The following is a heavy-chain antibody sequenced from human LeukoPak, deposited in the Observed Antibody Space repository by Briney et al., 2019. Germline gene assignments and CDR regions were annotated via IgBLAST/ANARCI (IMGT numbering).Heavy chain of an antibody. CDR1: GFTFSSYS. J-gene: IGHJ4*02. V-gene: IGHV3-21*01. CDR2: ISSSSSYI. Sequence: GGSLRLSCAASGFTFSSYSMNWVRQAPGKGLEWVSSISSSSSYIYYADSVKGRLTISRDNAKNSLYLQMNSLRAEDTAVYYCARAYGSGSYYFDYWGQGTLVTVSS. D-gene: IGHD3-10*01. CDR3: ARAYGSGSYYFDY.